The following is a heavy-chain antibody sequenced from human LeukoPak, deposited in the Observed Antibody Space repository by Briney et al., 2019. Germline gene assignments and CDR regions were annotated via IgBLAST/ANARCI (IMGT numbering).Heavy chain of an antibody. D-gene: IGHD5-18*01. V-gene: IGHV3-7*03. J-gene: IGHJ4*02. CDR2: IKQDGSEK. Sequence: GGSLRLSCAASGFTFSSYWMSWVRQAPGKGLEWVANIKQDGSEKYYVDSVKGRFTISRDNAKNSLYLQMNSLRAEDTAVYYCARVGSGYSYGSPESFDYWGQGTLVTVSS. CDR1: GFTFSSYW. CDR3: ARVGSGYSYGSPESFDY.